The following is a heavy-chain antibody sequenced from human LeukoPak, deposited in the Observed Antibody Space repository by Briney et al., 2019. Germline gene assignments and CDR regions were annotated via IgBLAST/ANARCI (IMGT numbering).Heavy chain of an antibody. J-gene: IGHJ5*02. V-gene: IGHV4-31*03. CDR1: GGSISSGGYY. CDR3: ARGGNCSGGSCYWFDP. Sequence: SETLSLTCTVSGGSISSGGYYWSWIRQHPGKGLEWIGYIYYSGSTYYNPSLKSRVTITVDTSKNQFSLKLSSVPAADTAVYYCARGGNCSGGSCYWFDPWGQGTLVTVSS. D-gene: IGHD2-15*01. CDR2: IYYSGST.